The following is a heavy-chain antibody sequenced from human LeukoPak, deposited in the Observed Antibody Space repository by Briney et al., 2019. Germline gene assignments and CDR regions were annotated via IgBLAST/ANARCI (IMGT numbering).Heavy chain of an antibody. CDR3: ASGYSGSYGDAFDI. CDR2: INPNSGGT. V-gene: IGHV1-2*02. J-gene: IGHJ3*02. CDR1: GYTFTGYY. D-gene: IGHD1-26*01. Sequence: ASVKVSCKASGYTFTGYYMHWMRQAPGQGLEWMGCINPNSGGTNYAQKFQGRVTMTRDTSISTAYMELSRLRSDDTAVYYCASGYSGSYGDAFDIWGQGTMVTVSS.